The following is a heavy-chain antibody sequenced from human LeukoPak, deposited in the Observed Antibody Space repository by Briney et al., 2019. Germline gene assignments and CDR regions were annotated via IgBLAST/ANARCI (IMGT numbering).Heavy chain of an antibody. CDR2: IGTAGDT. Sequence: PGGSLRLSCAASGFTFSSYDMHWVRQATGKGLEWVSAIGTAGDTYYPGSVKGRFTISRENAKNSLYLQMNSLRAGDTAVYYCARESYYYGMDVWGHGTTVTVSS. J-gene: IGHJ6*02. V-gene: IGHV3-13*01. CDR3: ARESYYYGMDV. CDR1: GFTFSSYD.